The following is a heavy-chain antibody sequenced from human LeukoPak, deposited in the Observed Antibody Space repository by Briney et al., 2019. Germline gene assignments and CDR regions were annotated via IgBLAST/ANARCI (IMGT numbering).Heavy chain of an antibody. CDR1: GYTFTSYY. D-gene: IGHD3-10*01. J-gene: IGHJ4*02. Sequence: ASVKVSCKXSGYTFTSYYMHWVRQAPGQGLEWMGIINPSGGSTSYAQKFQGGVTMTRDTSTSTVYMELSSLRSEDTAVYYCASVVEDYYGSGSYTPHFDYWGQGTLVTVSS. CDR3: ASVVEDYYGSGSYTPHFDY. V-gene: IGHV1-46*01. CDR2: INPSGGST.